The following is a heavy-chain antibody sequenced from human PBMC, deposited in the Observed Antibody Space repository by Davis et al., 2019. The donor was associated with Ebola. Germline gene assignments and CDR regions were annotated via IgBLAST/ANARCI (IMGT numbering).Heavy chain of an antibody. Sequence: ASVKVSCKASGYTFTSYAMHWVRQAPGQRLEWMGWINAGNGNTKYSQKFQGRVTITRDTSASTAYMELSSLRSEDTAVYYCAREGDTAMEFDYWGQGTLVTVSS. CDR3: AREGDTAMEFDY. CDR1: GYTFTSYA. D-gene: IGHD5-18*01. V-gene: IGHV1-3*01. CDR2: INAGNGNT. J-gene: IGHJ4*02.